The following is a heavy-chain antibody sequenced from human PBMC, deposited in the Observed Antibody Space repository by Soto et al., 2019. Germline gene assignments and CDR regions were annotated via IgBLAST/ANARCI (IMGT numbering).Heavy chain of an antibody. J-gene: IGHJ5*02. D-gene: IGHD3-10*01. V-gene: IGHV1-69*05. Sequence: GAPVKVYCKASRGTFSSYAISWVQQAPGQGLEWMGGIVPIFGKANYAQKFQDRVTITTDMSTSTAYMELSSLRSEDTAVYYCAADRDLMVRGVDRGFDPWGQGTLVTVSS. CDR2: IVPIFGKA. CDR1: RGTFSSYA. CDR3: AADRDLMVRGVDRGFDP.